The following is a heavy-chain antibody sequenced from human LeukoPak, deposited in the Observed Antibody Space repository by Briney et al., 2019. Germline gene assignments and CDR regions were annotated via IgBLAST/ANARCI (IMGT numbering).Heavy chain of an antibody. Sequence: PSETLSLTCTVSGGSISSYYWSWIRQPPGKGLEWIGYVYYSGNTNYNPSLKSRVTISVDTSKNHFSLKLSSVTAADTAVYYCARSRAHYYYYGMDVWGQGTTVTVSS. CDR3: ARSRAHYYYYGMDV. CDR1: GGSISSYY. J-gene: IGHJ6*02. CDR2: VYYSGNT. V-gene: IGHV4-59*01.